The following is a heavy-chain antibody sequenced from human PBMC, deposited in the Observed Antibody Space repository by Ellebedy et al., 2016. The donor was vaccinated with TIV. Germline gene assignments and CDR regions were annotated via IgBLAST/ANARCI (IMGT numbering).Heavy chain of an antibody. D-gene: IGHD4-17*01. CDR1: GGSISSGGYY. CDR3: ASPTLYGDYVSDY. Sequence: SETLSLTXTVSGGSISSGGYYWSWIRQHPGKGLEWIGYIYYSGSTYYNPSLKSRVTISVDTSKNQFSLKLSSVTAADTAVYYCASPTLYGDYVSDYWGQGTLVTVSS. J-gene: IGHJ4*02. CDR2: IYYSGST. V-gene: IGHV4-31*03.